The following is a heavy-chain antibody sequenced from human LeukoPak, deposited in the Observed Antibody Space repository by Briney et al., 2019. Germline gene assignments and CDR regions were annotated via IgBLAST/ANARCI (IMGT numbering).Heavy chain of an antibody. V-gene: IGHV3-33*01. CDR1: GFTFSSYG. CDR3: ARTTVTTLLIDY. D-gene: IGHD4-17*01. J-gene: IGHJ4*02. CDR2: IWYDGSNK. Sequence: GGSLRLSCAASGFTFSSYGMHWVRQAPGKGLEWVAVIWYDGSNKYYADSVKGRFTISRDNSKNTLYLQMNSLGAEDTAVYYCARTTVTTLLIDYWGQGTLVTVSS.